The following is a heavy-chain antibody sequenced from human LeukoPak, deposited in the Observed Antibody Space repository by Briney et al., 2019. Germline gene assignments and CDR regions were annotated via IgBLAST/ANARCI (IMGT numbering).Heavy chain of an antibody. CDR3: ARGGGGTNWYMLSY. D-gene: IGHD1-1*01. Sequence: SETLSLTCIVSGGSISSHYWSWIGQPPGKGLEWIGFIYYTGSTNYNPSLKRRVTISVDTSKNQFSLKLTSMTAADTAVYYCARGGGGTNWYMLSYWGQGTLVTVSS. CDR2: IYYTGST. J-gene: IGHJ4*02. CDR1: GGSISSHY. V-gene: IGHV4-59*11.